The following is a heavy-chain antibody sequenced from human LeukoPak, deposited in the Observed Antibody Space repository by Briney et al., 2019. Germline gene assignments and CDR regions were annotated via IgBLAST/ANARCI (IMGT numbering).Heavy chain of an antibody. D-gene: IGHD3-3*01. CDR2: IYYSGST. V-gene: IGHV4-59*01. CDR3: ATNNGFLEWTRYAFDI. J-gene: IGHJ3*02. Sequence: SSETLSLTCTVSGGSISSYYWSWIRQPPGKGLEWIGYIYYSGSTNYNPSLKSRVTISVDTSKNQFSLKLSSVTAADTAVYYCATNNGFLEWTRYAFDIWGQGTMVTVSS. CDR1: GGSISSYY.